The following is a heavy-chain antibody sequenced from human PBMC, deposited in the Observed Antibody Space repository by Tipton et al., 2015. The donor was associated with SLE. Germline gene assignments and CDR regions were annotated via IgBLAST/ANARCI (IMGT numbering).Heavy chain of an antibody. CDR2: IYYSGST. Sequence: TLSLTCTVSGGSISSHYWSWIRQPPGKGLEWIGYIYYSGSTNYNPSLKSRVTISVDTSKNQFSLKLSSVTAADTAVYYCALMGDDAFDIWGQGTMVTVSS. CDR1: GGSISSHY. D-gene: IGHD3-16*01. J-gene: IGHJ3*02. V-gene: IGHV4-59*11. CDR3: ALMGDDAFDI.